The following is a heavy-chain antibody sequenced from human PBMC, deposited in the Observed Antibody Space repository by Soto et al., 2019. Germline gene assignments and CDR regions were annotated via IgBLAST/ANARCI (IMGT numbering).Heavy chain of an antibody. Sequence: EVQLLESGGGLIQPGGSLRLSCAASEFTFSRYAMSWVRQAPGKGLEWVSGISGSGGSTYYADSVKGRFTISRDNSTNTLYMQMNSLRAEDTAVYYCAKALADCGGDCFSSTYGMDVWGQGTTVTVSS. D-gene: IGHD2-21*02. CDR2: ISGSGGST. CDR1: EFTFSRYA. CDR3: AKALADCGGDCFSSTYGMDV. V-gene: IGHV3-23*01. J-gene: IGHJ6*02.